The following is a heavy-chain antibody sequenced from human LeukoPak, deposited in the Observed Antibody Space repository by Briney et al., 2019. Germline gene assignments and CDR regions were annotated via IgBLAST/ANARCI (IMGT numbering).Heavy chain of an antibody. CDR1: GGSFSGYY. Sequence: SETLSLTCAVYGGSFSGYYWSWIRQPPGKGLEWIGEINHSGSTNYNPSLKSRVTISVDTSKNQFSLKLSSVTAADTAVYYCARVGTYYYGSSGYYGEVFYFDYWGQGTLVTVSS. CDR3: ARVGTYYYGSSGYYGEVFYFDY. D-gene: IGHD3-22*01. V-gene: IGHV4-34*09. CDR2: INHSGST. J-gene: IGHJ4*02.